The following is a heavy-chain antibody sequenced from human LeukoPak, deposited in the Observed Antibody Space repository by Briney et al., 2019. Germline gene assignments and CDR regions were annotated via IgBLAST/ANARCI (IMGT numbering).Heavy chain of an antibody. D-gene: IGHD3-10*01. V-gene: IGHV3-23*01. CDR2: IGATGDIT. CDR1: GFTFSGYS. Sequence: PGGSLRLSCAASGFTFSGYSMTWVRQAPGKGLEWLSLIGATGDITYYADSVKGRFTISRDNSKNTVYLQMDGLRAGDTAVYYCARTWFGDLEIRFDPWGQGTLVTVSS. CDR3: ARTWFGDLEIRFDP. J-gene: IGHJ5*02.